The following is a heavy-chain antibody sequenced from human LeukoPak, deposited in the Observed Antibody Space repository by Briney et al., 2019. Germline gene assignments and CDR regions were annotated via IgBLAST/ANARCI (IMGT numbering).Heavy chain of an antibody. CDR3: TNLASIAALIF. J-gene: IGHJ4*02. CDR2: ISGSGGST. Sequence: GGSLRLSCAASGFTFSSYAMSWVRQAPGKGLEWVSAISGSGGSTYYADSVKGRFTISRDNSKNTLYLQMNSLKTEDTAVYYCTNLASIAALIFWGQGTLVTVSS. CDR1: GFTFSSYA. V-gene: IGHV3-23*01. D-gene: IGHD6-6*01.